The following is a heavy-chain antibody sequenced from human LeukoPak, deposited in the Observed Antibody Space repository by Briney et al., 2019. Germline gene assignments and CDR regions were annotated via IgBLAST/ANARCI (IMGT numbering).Heavy chain of an antibody. V-gene: IGHV3-23*01. CDR2: ISGSGGST. J-gene: IGHJ4*02. Sequence: GGSLRLSCAASGFTFSGYAMSWVRQAPGKGLEWVSTISGSGGSTYYADSVKGRVTISRDNSKNTLYLQMNSLRAEDTAVYYCVKDRLLWFGESKDYFDYWGQGTLVTVSS. D-gene: IGHD3-10*01. CDR1: GFTFSGYA. CDR3: VKDRLLWFGESKDYFDY.